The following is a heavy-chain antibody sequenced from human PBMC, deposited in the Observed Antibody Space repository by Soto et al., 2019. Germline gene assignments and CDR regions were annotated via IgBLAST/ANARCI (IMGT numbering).Heavy chain of an antibody. CDR2: INPNSGGT. Sequence: ALVKVSCKASGYTFTGYYMHWGRQAPGQGLEWMGWINPNSGGTNYAQKFQGWVTMTRDTSISTAYMELSRLRSDDTAVYYCVRGDYVPSWFDPWGQGTLVTVSS. V-gene: IGHV1-2*04. CDR3: VRGDYVPSWFDP. D-gene: IGHD4-17*01. J-gene: IGHJ5*02. CDR1: GYTFTGYY.